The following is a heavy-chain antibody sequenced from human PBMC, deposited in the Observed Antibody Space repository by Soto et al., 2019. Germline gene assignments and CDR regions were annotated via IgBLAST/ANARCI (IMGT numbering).Heavy chain of an antibody. CDR2: TYYRSKWYN. Sequence: RSQTLSLTCAISGDSVSSNSAAWNWIRQSPSRGLEWLGRTYYRSKWYNDYAVSVKSRITINPDTSKNQFSLQLNSVTPEDTAVYYCARSGYCSGGSCYNWFDPWGQGTLVTVSS. D-gene: IGHD2-15*01. J-gene: IGHJ5*02. V-gene: IGHV6-1*01. CDR1: GDSVSSNSAA. CDR3: ARSGYCSGGSCYNWFDP.